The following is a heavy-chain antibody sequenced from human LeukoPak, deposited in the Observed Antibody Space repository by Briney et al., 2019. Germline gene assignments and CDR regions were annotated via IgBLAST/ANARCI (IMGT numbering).Heavy chain of an antibody. CDR2: IWHDGSNK. V-gene: IGHV3-33*01. D-gene: IGHD3-10*01. CDR1: GSTFSSYG. Sequence: GRSLRLSCAASGSTFSSYGMHWVRQAPGKGLEWVAVIWHDGSNKDYADSVKGRFTISRDNSKNTLYLQMNSLRAEDTAVYYCARDRGGAFDIWGQGTMVTVSS. CDR3: ARDRGGAFDI. J-gene: IGHJ3*02.